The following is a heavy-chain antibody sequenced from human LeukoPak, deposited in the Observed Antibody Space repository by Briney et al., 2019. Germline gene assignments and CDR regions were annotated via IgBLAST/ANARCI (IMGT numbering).Heavy chain of an antibody. D-gene: IGHD2-15*01. CDR2: INPSGGST. CDR3: ARVVAATPYFDY. CDR1: GYTFTSYY. V-gene: IGHV1-46*01. J-gene: IGHJ4*02. Sequence: ASVKVSCKASGYTFTSYYMHWVRQAPGQGLEWMGIINPSGGSTSYAQKFQGRVTMTRATSTSTVYMELSSLRSEDTAVYYCARVVAATPYFDYWGQGTLVTVSS.